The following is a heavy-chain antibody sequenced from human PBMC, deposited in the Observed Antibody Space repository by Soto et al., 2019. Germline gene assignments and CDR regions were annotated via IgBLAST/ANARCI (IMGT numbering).Heavy chain of an antibody. Sequence: SETLSLTCTVSGGSISSYYWSWIRQPPGKGLEWIGYIYYSGSTNYNPSLKSRVTISVDTSKNQFSLKLGSVTAADTAVYYCARHSRYSSSWYPSYFDYWGQGTLVTVSS. CDR1: GGSISSYY. CDR3: ARHSRYSSSWYPSYFDY. V-gene: IGHV4-59*08. J-gene: IGHJ4*02. CDR2: IYYSGST. D-gene: IGHD6-13*01.